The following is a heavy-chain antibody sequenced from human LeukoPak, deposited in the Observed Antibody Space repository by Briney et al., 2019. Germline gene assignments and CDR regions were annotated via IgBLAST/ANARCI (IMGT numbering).Heavy chain of an antibody. D-gene: IGHD3-22*01. CDR1: GFTVSSNY. Sequence: HPGGSLRLSCAASGFTVSSNYMSWVRQAPGKGLEWVSVIYSGGSTYYADSVKGRFTISRDNSKNTLYLQMNSLRAEDTAVYYCARDPPPGRGYYDSSGAQVDYWGQGTLVTVSS. V-gene: IGHV3-53*01. J-gene: IGHJ4*02. CDR3: ARDPPPGRGYYDSSGAQVDY. CDR2: IYSGGST.